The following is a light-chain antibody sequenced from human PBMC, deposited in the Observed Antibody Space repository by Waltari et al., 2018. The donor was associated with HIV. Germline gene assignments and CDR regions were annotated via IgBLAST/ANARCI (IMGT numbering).Light chain of an antibody. J-gene: IGKJ2*01. V-gene: IGKV1-39*01. CDR1: QGINRD. Sequence: DIQMTQSPSSLSASIGDKVSITCRASQGINRDLNWYQVKPGKAPKLLIYSASTLQTGVPSRFTGAGSGTDFTLTISGLQADDFATYYCQLSNSPPPFTFGQGTKLEIK. CDR2: SAS. CDR3: QLSNSPPPFT.